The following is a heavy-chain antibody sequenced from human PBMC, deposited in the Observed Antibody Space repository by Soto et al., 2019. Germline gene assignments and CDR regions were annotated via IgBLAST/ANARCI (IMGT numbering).Heavy chain of an antibody. J-gene: IGHJ4*02. CDR1: GFTFSSYA. CDR2: ISGSGGST. Sequence: GGSLRLSCAASGFTFSSYAMSWVRQAPGKGLEWVSAISGSGGSTYYADSVKGRFTISRDNSKNTLYLQMNSLRAEDTAVYYCATDAAFIAAAGYYFHYWGQGTLVTVSS. CDR3: ATDAAFIAAAGYYFHY. V-gene: IGHV3-23*01. D-gene: IGHD6-13*01.